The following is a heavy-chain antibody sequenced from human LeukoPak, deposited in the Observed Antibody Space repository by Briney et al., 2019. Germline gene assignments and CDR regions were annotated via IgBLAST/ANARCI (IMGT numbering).Heavy chain of an antibody. Sequence: KPGGSLRLSCAASGFTFSSYSMNWVRQAPGKGLEWVSSISSSSSYIYYADSVKGRFTISRDNAKNSLYLQMNSLRAEDTAVYYCARDLMKDFPAAADVDYWGQGTLVTVSS. D-gene: IGHD6-13*01. J-gene: IGHJ4*02. CDR1: GFTFSSYS. CDR3: ARDLMKDFPAAADVDY. V-gene: IGHV3-21*01. CDR2: ISSSSSYI.